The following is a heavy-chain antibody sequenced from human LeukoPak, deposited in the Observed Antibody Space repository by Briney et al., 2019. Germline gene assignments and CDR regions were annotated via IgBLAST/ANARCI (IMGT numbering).Heavy chain of an antibody. Sequence: GESLKISCKGSGYSFTSYWIGWVRQMPGKGLEWMGIIYPGDSDTRYSPSFQGQVTISADKSISTAYLQWSSLKASDTAMYYCARRKSFYGSGSYCLGPWGQGTLVTVSS. D-gene: IGHD3-10*01. V-gene: IGHV5-51*01. CDR1: GYSFTSYW. CDR3: ARRKSFYGSGSYCLGP. J-gene: IGHJ5*02. CDR2: IYPGDSDT.